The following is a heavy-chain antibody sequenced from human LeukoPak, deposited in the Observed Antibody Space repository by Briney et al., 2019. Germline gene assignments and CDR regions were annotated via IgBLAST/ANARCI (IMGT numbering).Heavy chain of an antibody. CDR3: ARGRVSSSTWHSTYYYYSYMDV. CDR2: IDHTGTT. D-gene: IGHD4-11*01. Sequence: SETLSLTCSVSDDSITIYYWTWIRQPPGKGLEWIGYIDHTGTTNYNPSLNSRVTISRDTSKNHFSLQLSSVTAADTAVYFCARGRVSSSTWHSTYYYYSYMDVWGKGTPVTVSS. CDR1: DDSITIYY. J-gene: IGHJ6*03. V-gene: IGHV4-59*01.